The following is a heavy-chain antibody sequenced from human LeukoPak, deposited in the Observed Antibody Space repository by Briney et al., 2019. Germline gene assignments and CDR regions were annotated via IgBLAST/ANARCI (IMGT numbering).Heavy chain of an antibody. CDR1: GGTFSSYA. CDR3: AREERDIVVVVAATGLYNWFDP. V-gene: IGHV1-69*04. CDR2: IIPILGIA. Sequence: SVKVSCKTSGGTFSSYAISWVRQAPGQGLEWMGRIIPILGIANYAQKFQGRVTITADKSTSTAYMELSSLRSEDTAVYYCAREERDIVVVVAATGLYNWFDPWGQGTLVTVSS. D-gene: IGHD2-15*01. J-gene: IGHJ5*02.